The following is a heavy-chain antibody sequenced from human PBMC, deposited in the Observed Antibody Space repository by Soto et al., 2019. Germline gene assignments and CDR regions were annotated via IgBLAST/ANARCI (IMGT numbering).Heavy chain of an antibody. J-gene: IGHJ4*02. CDR2: ISHDGNSK. D-gene: IGHD3-22*01. CDR1: GLTFSTSI. Sequence: QVRLVVSGGGVVQPGRTLRLSCTASGLTFSTSIMHWVRQAPGKGLEWVAGISHDGNSKYYADSVRGRFTISRDNSENTLYVEMDSLRVEDTALYFCAKEGYSSGYAPSFDSWGQGTLVTVSS. CDR3: AKEGYSSGYAPSFDS. V-gene: IGHV3-30-3*01.